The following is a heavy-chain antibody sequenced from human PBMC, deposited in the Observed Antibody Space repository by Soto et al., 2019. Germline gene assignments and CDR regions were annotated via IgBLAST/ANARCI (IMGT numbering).Heavy chain of an antibody. V-gene: IGHV3-74*01. D-gene: IGHD6-19*01. J-gene: IGHJ4*02. CDR2: INSDGSST. Sequence: GSLRLSCAASGFTFSSYWMHWVRQAPGKGLVWVSRINSDGSSTSYAGSVKGRFTISRDNAKNTLYLQMNSLRAEDTAVYYCARARIAVAGYDYWGQGTLVTVSS. CDR1: GFTFSSYW. CDR3: ARARIAVAGYDY.